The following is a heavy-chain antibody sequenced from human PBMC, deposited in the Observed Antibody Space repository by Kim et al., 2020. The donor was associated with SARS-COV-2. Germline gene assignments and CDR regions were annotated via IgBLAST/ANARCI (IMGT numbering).Heavy chain of an antibody. V-gene: IGHV1-3*01. CDR1: GYTFTSYA. CDR2: INAGNGNT. D-gene: IGHD2-15*01. J-gene: IGHJ6*03. CDR3: ARDLRGYYYYMDV. Sequence: ASVKVSCKASGYTFTSYAMHWVRQAPGQRLEWMGWINAGNGNTKYSQKFQGRVTITRDTSASTAYMELSSLRFEDTAGYYCARDLRGYYYYMDVWGKGTTVTVSS.